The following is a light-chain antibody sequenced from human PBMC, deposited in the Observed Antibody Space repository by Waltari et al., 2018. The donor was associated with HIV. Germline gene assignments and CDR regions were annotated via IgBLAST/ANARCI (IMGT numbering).Light chain of an antibody. Sequence: EIVMTQSPATLSVSPGARATVSCRASQTVSSSLAWYQQKPGQAPRLLIYGASTRATGIAARFSGSGSGTEFALTISSLQSEDFAVYYCQQYNDWPLTFGGGTRVEIK. CDR1: QTVSSS. J-gene: IGKJ4*01. V-gene: IGKV3-15*01. CDR2: GAS. CDR3: QQYNDWPLT.